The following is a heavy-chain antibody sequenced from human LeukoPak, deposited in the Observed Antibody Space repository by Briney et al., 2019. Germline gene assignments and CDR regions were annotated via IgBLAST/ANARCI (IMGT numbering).Heavy chain of an antibody. CDR2: INPNSGGT. CDR3: ARGRTYGPGSYWVDY. CDR1: GYTSTGYY. J-gene: IGHJ4*02. D-gene: IGHD3-10*01. Sequence: ASVKVSCKASGYTSTGYYMHWVRQAPGQGLEWMGWINPNSGGTNYAQKFQGRVTMTRDTSISTAYMELSRLRSDDTAVYYCARGRTYGPGSYWVDYWGQGTLVTVSS. V-gene: IGHV1-2*02.